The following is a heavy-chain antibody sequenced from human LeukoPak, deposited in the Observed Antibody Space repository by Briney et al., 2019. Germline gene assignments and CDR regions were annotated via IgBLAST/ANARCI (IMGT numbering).Heavy chain of an antibody. CDR2: IYYSGST. J-gene: IGHJ4*02. Sequence: SETLSLTCTVPGGSLSSYYWSWIRQPPGKGLEWIGYIYYSGSTNYNPSLKSRVTISVDTSKNQFSLKLSSVTAADTAVYYCARLTSIVGATPNPHQKKITYYFDYWGQGTLVTVSS. D-gene: IGHD1-26*01. V-gene: IGHV4-59*08. CDR3: ARLTSIVGATPNPHQKKITYYFDY. CDR1: GGSLSSYY.